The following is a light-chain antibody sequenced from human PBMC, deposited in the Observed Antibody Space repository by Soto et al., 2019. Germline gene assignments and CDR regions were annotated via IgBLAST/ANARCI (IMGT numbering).Light chain of an antibody. J-gene: IGKJ1*01. CDR2: DAS. CDR3: QQSQNTPRT. CDR1: QRVSSSY. Sequence: EIVLTQLPGTLSLSPGERATLSSRASQRVSSSYFAWYQQKPGQAPRLLIYDASSRATGIPARFSGSGSGTEFTLTINSLQPEDSATYYCQQSQNTPRTFGQGTKVDI. V-gene: IGKV3D-20*02.